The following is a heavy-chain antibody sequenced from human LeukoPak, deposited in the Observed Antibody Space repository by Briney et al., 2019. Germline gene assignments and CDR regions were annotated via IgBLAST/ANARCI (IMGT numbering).Heavy chain of an antibody. D-gene: IGHD2-21*02. CDR3: ASSIVVVTASDAFDI. Sequence: SETLSLTCTVSGGSISSYYWSWIRQPAGKGLEWIGRIYTSGSTNYNPSLKSRVTMSVDTSKNQFSLKLSSVTAADTAVYYCASSIVVVTASDAFDIWGQGTMVTVSS. CDR2: IYTSGST. CDR1: GGSISSYY. V-gene: IGHV4-4*07. J-gene: IGHJ3*02.